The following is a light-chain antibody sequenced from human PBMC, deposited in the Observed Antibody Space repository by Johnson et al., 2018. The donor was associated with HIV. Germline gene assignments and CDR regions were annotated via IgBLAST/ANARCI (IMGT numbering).Light chain of an antibody. CDR1: SSNIGSNP. CDR3: GTWYTSLRSGV. Sequence: QSVLTQPPSASGTPGQRITISCSGSSSNIGSNPVNWYQQFPGTAPKVLIYSNNQRPSGVPDRFSGSKSGTSASLAISGLQSEDEADYYCGTWYTSLRSGVFVTGTKVTVL. J-gene: IGLJ1*01. CDR2: SNN. V-gene: IGLV1-44*01.